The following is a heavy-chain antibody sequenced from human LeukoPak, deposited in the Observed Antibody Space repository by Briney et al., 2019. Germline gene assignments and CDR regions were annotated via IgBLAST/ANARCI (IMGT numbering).Heavy chain of an antibody. CDR2: IWYDGSNK. D-gene: IGHD5-24*01. J-gene: IGHJ4*02. CDR1: GFTFSSYG. CDR3: ARGWLQLWPCDY. Sequence: SLRXSCAASGFTFSSYGKHGVRQARGKGREGVAVIWYDGSNKYYADSVKGRFTISRDNSKNTLYLQMNSLRAEDTAVYYCARGWLQLWPCDYWGQGTLVTVSS. V-gene: IGHV3-33*01.